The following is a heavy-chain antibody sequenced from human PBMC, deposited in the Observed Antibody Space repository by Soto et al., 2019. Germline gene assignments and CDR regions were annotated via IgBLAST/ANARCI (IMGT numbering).Heavy chain of an antibody. D-gene: IGHD3-10*01. CDR2: IYPGDSDT. Sequence: PGESLKISCKGSGYSFTSYWIGWVRQMPGKGLEWMGIIYPGDSDTRYSPSFQGQVTISADKSISTAYLQWSSLKASDTAMYYCARALGSLVRGVLAPKGGTMDVWGQGTTVTVSS. V-gene: IGHV5-51*01. J-gene: IGHJ6*02. CDR1: GYSFTSYW. CDR3: ARALGSLVRGVLAPKGGTMDV.